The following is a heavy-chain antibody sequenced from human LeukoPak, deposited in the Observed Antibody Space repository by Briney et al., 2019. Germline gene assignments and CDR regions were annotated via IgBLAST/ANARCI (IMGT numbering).Heavy chain of an antibody. Sequence: GGSLRLSCAASGFTVSSNYMSWVRQAPGKGLEWVSVIYSGGSTYYADSVKGGFTISRDNSKNTLSLQMNSLSAEDTAVYYCARYSTRHYYDSSGYYHYFDYWGQGTLVTVSS. CDR3: ARYSTRHYYDSSGYYHYFDY. D-gene: IGHD3-22*01. V-gene: IGHV3-53*01. J-gene: IGHJ4*02. CDR1: GFTVSSNY. CDR2: IYSGGST.